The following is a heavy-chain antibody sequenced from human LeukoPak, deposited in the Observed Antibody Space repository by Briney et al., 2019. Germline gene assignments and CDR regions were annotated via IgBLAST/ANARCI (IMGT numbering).Heavy chain of an antibody. V-gene: IGHV4-4*09. J-gene: IGHJ6*02. CDR1: GDSINNNY. CDR3: ARWARYAMEV. D-gene: IGHD4-23*01. CDR2: IFSSGST. Sequence: PSETLSLTCTVSGDSINNNYWTWVRQPPGKGLECIGYIFSSGSTNYNPSLKSRVTMSVDTSKNQFSLNLNSVTASDTAVYYCARWARYAMEVWGHGTTVTVSS.